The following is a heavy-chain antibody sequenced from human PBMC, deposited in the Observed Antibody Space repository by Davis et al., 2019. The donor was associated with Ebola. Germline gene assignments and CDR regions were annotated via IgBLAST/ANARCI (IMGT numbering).Heavy chain of an antibody. J-gene: IGHJ5*02. V-gene: IGHV4-31*03. Sequence: MPSETLSLTCTVSGASITNDGYYWTWIRQHPGKGLEWIGYIYFNGKTYYNPSLESRVIMSVDRSKSQFSLKLSSVTAADTAVYYCAREGRYYDSSGYKNWFDPWGQGTLVTVSS. CDR1: GASITNDGYY. D-gene: IGHD3-22*01. CDR2: IYFNGKT. CDR3: AREGRYYDSSGYKNWFDP.